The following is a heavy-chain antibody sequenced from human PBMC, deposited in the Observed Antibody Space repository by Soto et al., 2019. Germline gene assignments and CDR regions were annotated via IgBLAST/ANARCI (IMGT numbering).Heavy chain of an antibody. Sequence: SAPTLVNPTQTLTLTCSFSGFSLTSSGVGVGWFRQPPGKALEWLGLIYWNDDDRYRASLHSRLTITKDTSKNQVVLTMTNMDPEDTATYYCAHRPGGSGFRYYFDYWGQGTLVTVSS. D-gene: IGHD6-19*01. CDR1: GFSLTSSGVG. CDR2: IYWNDDD. V-gene: IGHV2-5*01. CDR3: AHRPGGSGFRYYFDY. J-gene: IGHJ4*02.